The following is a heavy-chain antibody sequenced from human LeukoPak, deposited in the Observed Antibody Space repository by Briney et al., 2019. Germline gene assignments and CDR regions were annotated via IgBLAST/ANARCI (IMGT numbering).Heavy chain of an antibody. CDR2: FDPEDGET. Sequence: ASVKVSCKVSGYTLTELSMHWVRQAPGKGLEWTGGFDPEDGETIYAQKFQGRVTMTEDTSTDTAYMELSSLRSEDTAVYYCATVQLPNPYYYYYMDVWGKGTTVTVSS. CDR1: GYTLTELS. D-gene: IGHD5-24*01. V-gene: IGHV1-24*01. J-gene: IGHJ6*03. CDR3: ATVQLPNPYYYYYMDV.